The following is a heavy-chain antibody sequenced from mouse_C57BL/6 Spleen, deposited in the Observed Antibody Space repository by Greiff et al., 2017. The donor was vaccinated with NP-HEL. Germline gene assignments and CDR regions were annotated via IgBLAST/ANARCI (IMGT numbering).Heavy chain of an antibody. CDR3: ARWDTTVVGYFDV. CDR2: INPNNGGT. V-gene: IGHV1-18*01. Sequence: VQLKESGPELVKPGASVKIPCKASGYTFTDYNMDWVKQSHGKSLEWIGDINPNNGGTIYNQKFKGKATLTVDKSSSTAYMELRSLTSEDTAVYYCARWDTTVVGYFDVWGTGTTVTVSS. CDR1: GYTFTDYN. J-gene: IGHJ1*03. D-gene: IGHD1-1*01.